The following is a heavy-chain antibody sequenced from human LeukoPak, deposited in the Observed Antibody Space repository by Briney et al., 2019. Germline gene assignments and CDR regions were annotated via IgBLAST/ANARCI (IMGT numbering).Heavy chain of an antibody. Sequence: GGSLRLSCAASGFTFSNYGMHWVRQAPGKGLEWVAIIWYDGSNKYYADSVKGRFTIPRDNSENTLYLQMNSLRADDTAVYYCATARSYTNSWFFESWGQGSLVSVSS. CDR2: IWYDGSNK. CDR1: GFTFSNYG. J-gene: IGHJ4*02. CDR3: ATARSYTNSWFFES. D-gene: IGHD6-13*01. V-gene: IGHV3-33*01.